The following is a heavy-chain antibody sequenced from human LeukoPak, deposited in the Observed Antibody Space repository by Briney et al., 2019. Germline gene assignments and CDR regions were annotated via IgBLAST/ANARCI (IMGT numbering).Heavy chain of an antibody. CDR3: AKGGDQWILLPLDL. Sequence: GGSLRLSCAASGFTFSSYDMHWVRQAPGKGLEWVAVISYDGSNKYYADSVKGRFTISRDNSKNTLYLQMNSLRAEDTAVYYCAKGGDQWILLPLDLWGQGTLVTVSS. CDR2: ISYDGSNK. V-gene: IGHV3-30*18. J-gene: IGHJ4*02. CDR1: GFTFSSYD. D-gene: IGHD3-22*01.